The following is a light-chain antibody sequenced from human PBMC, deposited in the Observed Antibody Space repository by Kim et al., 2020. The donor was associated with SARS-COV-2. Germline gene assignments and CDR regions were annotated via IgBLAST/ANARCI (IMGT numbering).Light chain of an antibody. J-gene: IGLJ1*01. CDR1: SSDVGGYNY. CDR3: SSYTSSSTRV. Sequence: GQSSTISCTGTSSDVGGYNYVSWYQQHPSKAPKLMIYDVSKRPSGVSNRFSGSKSGNTASLTISGLQAEDEADYYCSSYTSSSTRVFGTGTKGTVL. V-gene: IGLV2-14*03. CDR2: DVS.